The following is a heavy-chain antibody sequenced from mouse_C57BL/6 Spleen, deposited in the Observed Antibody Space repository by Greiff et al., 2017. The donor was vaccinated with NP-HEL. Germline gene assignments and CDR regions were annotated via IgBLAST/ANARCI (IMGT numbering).Heavy chain of an antibody. D-gene: IGHD1-1*01. J-gene: IGHJ3*01. Sequence: VQLQQPGAELVRPGSSVKLSCKASGYTFTSYWMDWVKQRPGQGLEWIGNIYPSDSETHYNQKFKDKATLTVDKSSSTAYMQLSSLTSEDSAVYYCALYYGSRVFAYWGQGTLVTVSA. CDR1: GYTFTSYW. CDR2: IYPSDSET. CDR3: ALYYGSRVFAY. V-gene: IGHV1-61*01.